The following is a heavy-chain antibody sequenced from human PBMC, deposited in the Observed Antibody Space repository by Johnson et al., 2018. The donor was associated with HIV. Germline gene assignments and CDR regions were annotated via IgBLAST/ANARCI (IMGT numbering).Heavy chain of an antibody. CDR3: AKDKFMFLDNPVDAFDV. D-gene: IGHD3/OR15-3a*01. Sequence: QMQLVESGGGVVQPGRSLRLSCAASGFTFSNYGMHWVRQAPGKGLEWVSGINWNGGSTGYADSVKGLSTISRDNSNNTLYLHMNSLRPDDTGVYYCAKDKFMFLDNPVDAFDVWGQGTMVTFSA. CDR1: GFTFSNYG. V-gene: IGHV3-NL1*01. CDR2: INWNGGST. J-gene: IGHJ3*01.